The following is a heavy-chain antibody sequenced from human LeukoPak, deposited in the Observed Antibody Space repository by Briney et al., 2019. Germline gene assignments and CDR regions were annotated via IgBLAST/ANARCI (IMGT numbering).Heavy chain of an antibody. D-gene: IGHD5-12*01. Sequence: GGSLRLSCAASGFTFSSYAMSWVRQAPGKGLEWVSAISGSGGSTYYADSVKGRFTISRDNSKNTLYLQMNSLRAEDTAVYYCARERWSGYDFHGRAFDYWGQGTLVTVSS. CDR3: ARERWSGYDFHGRAFDY. J-gene: IGHJ4*02. CDR1: GFTFSSYA. CDR2: ISGSGGST. V-gene: IGHV3-23*01.